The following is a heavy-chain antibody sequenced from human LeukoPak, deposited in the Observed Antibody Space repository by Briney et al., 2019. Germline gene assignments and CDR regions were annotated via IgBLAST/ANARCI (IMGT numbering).Heavy chain of an antibody. CDR2: IYYSGST. CDR1: GGSISSSSYY. D-gene: IGHD1-26*01. Sequence: SETLSLTCTVSGGSISSSSYYWGWIRQPPGKGLEWIGSIYYSGSTYYNPSLKSRVTISVDTSKNQFSLKLSSVTAADTAVYYCARESRTPWRNGIVGATGVDYWGQGTLVTVSS. V-gene: IGHV4-39*07. J-gene: IGHJ4*02. CDR3: ARESRTPWRNGIVGATGVDY.